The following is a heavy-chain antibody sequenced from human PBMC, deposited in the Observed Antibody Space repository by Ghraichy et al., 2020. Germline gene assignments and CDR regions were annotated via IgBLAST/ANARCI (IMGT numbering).Heavy chain of an antibody. CDR3: ARGGRTYIGPLYY. CDR1: GGSIHGYY. J-gene: IGHJ4*02. V-gene: IGHV4-59*01. D-gene: IGHD3-16*01. CDR2: IYYSGYT. Sequence: SETLSLTCTVSGGSIHGYYWSWIRQPPGKGLEWIGYIYYSGYTNYNPSLKSRLAISVDTSKNQFSLKLTSVTTADTAVYYCARGGRTYIGPLYYWGQGTLVTVRS.